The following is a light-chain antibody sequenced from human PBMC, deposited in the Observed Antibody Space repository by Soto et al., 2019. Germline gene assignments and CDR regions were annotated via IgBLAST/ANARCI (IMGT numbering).Light chain of an antibody. CDR3: QHYNSYSEA. J-gene: IGKJ1*01. Sequence: IQMTQSPSNLSASVGSRFTITCRASQTISSWLAWYQQKKGKDPKKLIYKESNLKSGVPSRFSGSGSETEFTLTISSLQPDDFATYYCQHYNSYSEAFGQGTKVDIK. CDR1: QTISSW. CDR2: KES. V-gene: IGKV1-5*03.